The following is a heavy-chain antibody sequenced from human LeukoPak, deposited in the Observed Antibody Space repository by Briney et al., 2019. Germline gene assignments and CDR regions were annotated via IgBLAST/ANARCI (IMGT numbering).Heavy chain of an antibody. CDR2: IYPGDSDT. D-gene: IGHD6-19*01. V-gene: IGHV5-51*01. CDR3: ARLDSSGYYASADNDAFDF. J-gene: IGHJ3*01. CDR1: GYSFTTYW. Sequence: GASLKISCKGSGYSFTTYWIGWVRQMPGKGLEWMGIIYPGDSDTRYSPSFQGQVTISADRSISTAYLQWSSLKASDTAKYYCARLDSSGYYASADNDAFDFWGQGTMVTVSS.